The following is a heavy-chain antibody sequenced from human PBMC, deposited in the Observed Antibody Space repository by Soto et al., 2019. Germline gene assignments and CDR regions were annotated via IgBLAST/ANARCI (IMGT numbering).Heavy chain of an antibody. Sequence: QVQLVESGGGVVQPGRSLRLSCAASGFTFSSYGMHWVRQAPGKGLEWVAVISYDGSNKYYADSVKGRFTISRDNSKNTLYLQMNSLRAEDTAVYYCAKEGLFDVVVPAAMLDYWGQGTLVTFSS. D-gene: IGHD2-2*01. CDR2: ISYDGSNK. V-gene: IGHV3-30*18. J-gene: IGHJ4*02. CDR3: AKEGLFDVVVPAAMLDY. CDR1: GFTFSSYG.